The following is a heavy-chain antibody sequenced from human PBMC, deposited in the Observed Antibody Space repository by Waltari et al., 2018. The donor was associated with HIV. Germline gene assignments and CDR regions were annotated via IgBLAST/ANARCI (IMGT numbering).Heavy chain of an antibody. CDR1: GFTVSSNH. CDR2: IYSGGTT. D-gene: IGHD4-4*01. J-gene: IGHJ4*02. Sequence: EVQLVESGGALVQPGGSLRLSCVASGFTVSSNHMSWVRQAPGKGLEWVSIIYSGGTTHYADSVKDRFTISRDNSKNTVYLQMDSLRVEDTAVYYCARAPTITTNFDYWGQGTLVTVSS. CDR3: ARAPTITTNFDY. V-gene: IGHV3-66*01.